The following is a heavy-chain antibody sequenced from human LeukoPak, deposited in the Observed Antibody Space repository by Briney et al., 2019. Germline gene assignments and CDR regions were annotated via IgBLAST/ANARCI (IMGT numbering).Heavy chain of an antibody. V-gene: IGHV3-23*01. CDR2: IRNNGGYT. Sequence: VGALRLSCAASGFTFSGSAMSWVRQAPGEGREWGSPIRNNGGYTYYADSVEGGFTISRDNTKSTLCLQKNSLRAEETAVYYCAKQLGYCSDGSCYFPYWGQGTLVTVSS. J-gene: IGHJ4*02. CDR3: AKQLGYCSDGSCYFPY. CDR1: GFTFSGSA. D-gene: IGHD2-15*01.